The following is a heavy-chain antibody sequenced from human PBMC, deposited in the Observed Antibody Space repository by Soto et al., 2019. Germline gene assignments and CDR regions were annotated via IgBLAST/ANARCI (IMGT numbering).Heavy chain of an antibody. CDR3: AKEKGKSGFTYSSSTFDS. CDR1: GFTFSTYG. D-gene: IGHD5-18*01. J-gene: IGHJ4*02. V-gene: IGHV3-30*18. Sequence: GGSLRLSCAASGFTFSTYGMHWVRQAPGKGLEWVAVISYDGSKEYYEDSVKGRFTVSRDNSKNTVYLQLDSLRGEDTAVYYCAKEKGKSGFTYSSSTFDSWGQGTLVTVSS. CDR2: ISYDGSKE.